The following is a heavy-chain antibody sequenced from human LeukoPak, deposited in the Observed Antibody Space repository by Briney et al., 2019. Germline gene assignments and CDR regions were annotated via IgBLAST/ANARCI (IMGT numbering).Heavy chain of an antibody. D-gene: IGHD3-3*01. J-gene: IGHJ6*03. V-gene: IGHV1-8*01. CDR3: ARDREGFWSGYYNTARRYMDV. Sequence: ASVKVSCKASGYSFINYDINWVRQAPGQGLEWMGWMNPNSGHAAYAQKFQGRVIMTRNTSISTAYMELSSLRSEDTAVYYCARDREGFWSGYYNTARRYMDVWGKGTTVTVSS. CDR2: MNPNSGHA. CDR1: GYSFINYD.